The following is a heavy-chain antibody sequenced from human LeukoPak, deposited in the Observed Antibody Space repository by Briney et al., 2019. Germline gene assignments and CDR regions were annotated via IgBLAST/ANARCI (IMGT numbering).Heavy chain of an antibody. Sequence: GGSLRLSCAASGFIFSSYWMTWVRQAPGKGLEWVAVISYDGSNKYYADSVKGRFTISRDNSKNTLYLQMNSLRAEDTAVYYCARSGSSGWELDYWGQGTLVTVSS. CDR3: ARSGSSGWELDY. V-gene: IGHV3-30-3*01. CDR1: GFIFSSYW. D-gene: IGHD6-19*01. CDR2: ISYDGSNK. J-gene: IGHJ4*02.